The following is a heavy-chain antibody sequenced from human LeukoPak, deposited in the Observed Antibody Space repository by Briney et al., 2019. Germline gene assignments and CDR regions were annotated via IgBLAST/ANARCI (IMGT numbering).Heavy chain of an antibody. CDR1: GGSISSSSYY. CDR2: IYYSGST. V-gene: IGHV4-39*07. CDR3: ARVGEVIYYMDV. D-gene: IGHD3-16*01. Sequence: PSETLSLTCTVSGGSISSSSYYWGWLRQPPGKGLEWIGSIYYSGSTYYNPSLKSRVTISVDTSKNQFSLKLSSVTAADTAVYYCARVGEVIYYMDVWGKGTTVTVSS. J-gene: IGHJ6*03.